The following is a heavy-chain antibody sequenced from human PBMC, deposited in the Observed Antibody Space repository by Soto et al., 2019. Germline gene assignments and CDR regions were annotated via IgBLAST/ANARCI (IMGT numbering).Heavy chain of an antibody. D-gene: IGHD1-26*01. J-gene: IGHJ5*02. Sequence: EVQLVQSGAEVKKSGESLRISCKGSGYRFTNYWIGWVRQRPGKGLEWMGFIYPGDSDTRYSPSFQGQVTVSADKSISTAYLQWSSLKASDTAMYYCAAGKVEPHQNWFAPWGQGTLVTVSS. CDR3: AAGKVEPHQNWFAP. CDR2: IYPGDSDT. V-gene: IGHV5-51*01. CDR1: GYRFTNYW.